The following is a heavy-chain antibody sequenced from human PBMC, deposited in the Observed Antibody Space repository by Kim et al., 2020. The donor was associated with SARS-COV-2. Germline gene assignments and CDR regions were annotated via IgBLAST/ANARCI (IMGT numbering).Heavy chain of an antibody. Sequence: SETLSLTCAVYGGSFSDYYWNWIRQPPGKGLQWIGEINTSGGSSYNPSFKSRVTMSVDTSKNQISLKLSSVTATDSSIYFCAGGRNAMGRFFVWQVPGLNTIWFGRWGPGALVTVSS. D-gene: IGHD3-9*01. CDR1: GGSFSDYY. CDR2: INTSGGS. J-gene: IGHJ5*02. V-gene: IGHV4-34*01. CDR3: AGGRNAMGRFFVWQVPGLNTIWFGR.